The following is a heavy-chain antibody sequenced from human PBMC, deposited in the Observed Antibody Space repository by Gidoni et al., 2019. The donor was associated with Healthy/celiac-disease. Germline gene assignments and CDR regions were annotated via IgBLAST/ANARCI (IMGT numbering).Heavy chain of an antibody. J-gene: IGHJ6*03. CDR2: IAYDGSNK. V-gene: IGHV3-30*18. Sequence: QVQLVESGGGVVQPGRSLRLSCAASGFTFSSYGMHWVRQAPGKGLEWVAVIAYDGSNKYYADSVKGRFTISRDNSKNTLYLQMNSLRAEDTAVYYCAKDQGEQLVGYYYYYMDVWGKGTTVTVSS. D-gene: IGHD6-13*01. CDR3: AKDQGEQLVGYYYYYMDV. CDR1: GFTFSSYG.